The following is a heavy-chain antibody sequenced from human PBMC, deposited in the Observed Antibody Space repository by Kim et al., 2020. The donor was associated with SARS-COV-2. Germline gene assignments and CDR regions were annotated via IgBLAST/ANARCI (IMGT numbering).Heavy chain of an antibody. CDR1: GASVSSGGSY. CDR3: ARALLSYELWIGDQDYYYYSMDV. CDR2: IYDNVST. D-gene: IGHD3-3*01. Sequence: SETLSLTCTVSGASVSSGGSYWSWIRQQPGKGLESIGYIYDNVSTYYNPSLRSRVSISVDTSKSQFSLTLTSVTAADTAVYYCARALLSYELWIGDQDYYYYSMDVWGQGTTVTVS. J-gene: IGHJ6*02. V-gene: IGHV4-31*03.